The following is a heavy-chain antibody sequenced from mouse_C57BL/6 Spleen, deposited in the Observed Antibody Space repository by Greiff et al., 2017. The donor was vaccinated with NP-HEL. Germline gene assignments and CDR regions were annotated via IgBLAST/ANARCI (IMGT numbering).Heavy chain of an antibody. CDR3: ARTLDYYGSSPFAY. V-gene: IGHV5-17*01. J-gene: IGHJ3*01. CDR2: ISSGSSTI. Sequence: EVQWVESGGGLVKPGGSLKLSCAASGFTFSDYGMHWVRQAPEKGLEWVAYISSGSSTIYYADTVKGRFTISRDNAKNTLFLQMTSLRSEDTAMYYCARTLDYYGSSPFAYWGQGTLVTVSA. D-gene: IGHD1-1*01. CDR1: GFTFSDYG.